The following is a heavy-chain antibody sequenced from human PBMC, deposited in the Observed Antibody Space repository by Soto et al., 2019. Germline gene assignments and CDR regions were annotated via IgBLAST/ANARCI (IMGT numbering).Heavy chain of an antibody. CDR2: ISGSGGST. D-gene: IGHD6-19*01. J-gene: IGHJ6*02. CDR1: GFTFSSYA. Sequence: LRLSCAASGFTFSSYAMSWVRQAPGKGLEWVSAISGSGGSTYYADSVKGRFTISRDNSKNTLYLQMNSLRAEDTAVYYCAKDSVAGHFGYYGMDVWGQGTTVTVSS. V-gene: IGHV3-23*01. CDR3: AKDSVAGHFGYYGMDV.